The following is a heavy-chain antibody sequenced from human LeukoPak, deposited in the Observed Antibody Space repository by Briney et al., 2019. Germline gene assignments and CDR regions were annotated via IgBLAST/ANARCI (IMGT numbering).Heavy chain of an antibody. CDR3: ARAVSGLKAELERRGLDSYYYMDV. CDR1: GGSISSSSYY. V-gene: IGHV4-39*07. J-gene: IGHJ6*03. D-gene: IGHD1-1*01. CDR2: IYYSGST. Sequence: SETLSLTCTVSGGSISSSSYYWGWIRQPPGKGLEWIGSIYYSGSTNYNPSLKSRVTISVDTSKKQFSLKLSSVTAADTAVYYCARAVSGLKAELERRGLDSYYYMDVWGKGTTVTISS.